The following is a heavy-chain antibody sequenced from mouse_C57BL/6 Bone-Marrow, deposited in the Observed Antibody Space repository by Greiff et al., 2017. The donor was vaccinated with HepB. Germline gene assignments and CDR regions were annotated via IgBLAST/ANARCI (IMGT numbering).Heavy chain of an antibody. CDR3: ARTPWRGDWFAY. CDR2: ISDGGSYT. Sequence: EVKLQESGGGLVKPGGSLKLSCAASGFTFSSYAMSWVRQTPEKRLEWVATISDGGSYTYYPDNVKGRFTISRDNAKNNLYLQMSHLKSEDSAIYYCARTPWRGDWFAYWGQGTLVTVSA. CDR1: GFTFSSYA. J-gene: IGHJ3*01. V-gene: IGHV5-4*03.